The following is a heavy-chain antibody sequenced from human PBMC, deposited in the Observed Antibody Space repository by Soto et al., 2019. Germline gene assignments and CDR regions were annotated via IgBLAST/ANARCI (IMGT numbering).Heavy chain of an antibody. CDR2: IWYDGSNK. V-gene: IGHV3-33*01. J-gene: IGHJ4*02. CDR1: GFTFSSYG. Sequence: GGSLRLSCAASGFTFSSYGMHWVLQAPGKGLEWVAVIWYDGSNKYYADSVKGRFTISRDNSKNTLYLQMNSLRAEDTAVYYCARERANGDPKRVFDYWGQRTLVTVYS. D-gene: IGHD4-17*01. CDR3: ARERANGDPKRVFDY.